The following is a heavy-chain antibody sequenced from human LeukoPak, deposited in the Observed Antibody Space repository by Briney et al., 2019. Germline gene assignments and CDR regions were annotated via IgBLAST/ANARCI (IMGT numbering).Heavy chain of an antibody. CDR3: ARANSGSFLPFDY. J-gene: IGHJ4*02. D-gene: IGHD1-26*01. Sequence: GGSLRLSCAASGFTFDDYGMSWVRQAPGKGREWGSGINWNGGSTGYADSVKGRFTISRDNAKNSLYLQMNSLRAEDTALYYCARANSGSFLPFDYWGQGTLVTVSS. CDR2: INWNGGST. CDR1: GFTFDDYG. V-gene: IGHV3-20*04.